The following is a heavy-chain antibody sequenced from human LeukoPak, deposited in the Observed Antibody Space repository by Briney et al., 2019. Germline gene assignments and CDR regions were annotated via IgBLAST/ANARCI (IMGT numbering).Heavy chain of an antibody. CDR2: INQSGST. CDR3: ARGQATYYYDTRGNWFDL. CDR1: GGSFSGYY. J-gene: IGHJ5*02. D-gene: IGHD3-22*01. V-gene: IGHV4-34*01. Sequence: SETLSLTCGVYGGSFSGYYWSWIRQPPGKGLEWIGEINQSGSTNYNPSLKSRVTISIDMAKNQFSLKLSSVTAADTAVYYCARGQATYYYDTRGNWFDLWGQGTLVTVSS.